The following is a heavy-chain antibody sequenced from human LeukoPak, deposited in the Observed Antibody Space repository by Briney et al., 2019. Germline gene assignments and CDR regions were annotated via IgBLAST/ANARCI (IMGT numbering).Heavy chain of an antibody. V-gene: IGHV1-8*01. J-gene: IGHJ1*01. Sequence: ASVKVSCKASGYTFTNYDINWVRQATGQGLEWMGWMNPNSGNTGYAQKFQGRVTMTRNTSINTAYMELSRLTSEDTAVYYCARRMNYDSRVFQHWGQGTLVTVSP. CDR3: ARRMNYDSRVFQH. D-gene: IGHD3-22*01. CDR1: GYTFTNYD. CDR2: MNPNSGNT.